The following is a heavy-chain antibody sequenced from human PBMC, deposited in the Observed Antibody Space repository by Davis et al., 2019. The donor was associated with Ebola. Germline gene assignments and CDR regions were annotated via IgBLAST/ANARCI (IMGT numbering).Heavy chain of an antibody. D-gene: IGHD7-27*01. CDR2: IKQDGSEK. CDR3: ARDPELGGDY. Sequence: GEFLKISCAASGFTFSSYWMSWVRQAPGKGLEWVANIKQDGSEKYYVDSVKGRFTISRDNAKNSLYLQMNSLRAEDTAVYYCARDPELGGDYWGQGTLVTVSS. V-gene: IGHV3-7*01. CDR1: GFTFSSYW. J-gene: IGHJ4*02.